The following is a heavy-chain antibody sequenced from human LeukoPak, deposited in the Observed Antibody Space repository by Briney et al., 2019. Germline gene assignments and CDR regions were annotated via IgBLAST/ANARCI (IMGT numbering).Heavy chain of an antibody. J-gene: IGHJ5*02. Sequence: SETLSLTCTVSGGSISSYYWSWIRQPPGKGLEWIGYIYYSGSTNYNPSLKSRVTISVDTSKNQFSLKLSSVTAADTAVYYCARDRGGYGGTYNWFDPWGQGTLVTVSS. V-gene: IGHV4-59*01. CDR1: GGSISSYY. CDR2: IYYSGST. CDR3: ARDRGGYGGTYNWFDP. D-gene: IGHD4-23*01.